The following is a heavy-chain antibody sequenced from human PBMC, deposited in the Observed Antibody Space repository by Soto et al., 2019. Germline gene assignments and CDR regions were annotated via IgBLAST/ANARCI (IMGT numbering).Heavy chain of an antibody. CDR3: AREDTFNSCMDV. CDR1: GFTFTSYA. V-gene: IGHV3-23*01. D-gene: IGHD3-16*01. J-gene: IGHJ6*02. Sequence: GGSLRLSCSASGFTFTSYAMSWVRQAPGKGLEWVSGISGSGGDTKSADSVKGRFTISRDNFKNMLYLQMNSLRAEDTAVYYCAREDTFNSCMDVWGQGTTVTVSS. CDR2: ISGSGGDT.